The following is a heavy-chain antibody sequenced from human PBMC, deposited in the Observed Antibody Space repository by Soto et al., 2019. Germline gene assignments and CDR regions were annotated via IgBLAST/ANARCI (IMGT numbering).Heavy chain of an antibody. D-gene: IGHD1-7*01. CDR1: GFTFSSQA. CDR2: ISGSGGST. J-gene: IGHJ4*02. CDR3: AKEGGNYGGGYFDY. Sequence: EVQLLESGGGLVQPGGSLRLSCAASGFTFSSQAMSWVRQAPGKGLEWVSAISGSGGSTYYADSVKGRFTISRDNSKNTLDRQMNSLRAEDTAVYYCAKEGGNYGGGYFDYWGQGTLVTVSS. V-gene: IGHV3-23*01.